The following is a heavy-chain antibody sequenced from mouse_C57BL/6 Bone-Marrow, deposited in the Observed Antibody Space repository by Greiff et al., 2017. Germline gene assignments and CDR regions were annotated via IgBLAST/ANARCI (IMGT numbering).Heavy chain of an antibody. D-gene: IGHD3-2*02. Sequence: QVQLQQPGAELVMPGASVTLSCKASGYTFTSYWMHWVKQRPGQGLEWIGEIDPSDSYTNYNQKFKGKSTLTVDKSSSTAYMQLSSLTSEDSAVYYCAMEAQATLGAMDYWGQGTAVTVSS. J-gene: IGHJ4*01. CDR1: GYTFTSYW. CDR2: IDPSDSYT. V-gene: IGHV1-69*01. CDR3: AMEAQATLGAMDY.